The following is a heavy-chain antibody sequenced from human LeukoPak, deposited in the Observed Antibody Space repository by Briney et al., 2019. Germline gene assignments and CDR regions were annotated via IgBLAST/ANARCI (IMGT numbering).Heavy chain of an antibody. V-gene: IGHV4-59*01. CDR1: GGSISSYY. CDR3: ARQDLGYTRPWEPKYYDFWSGSEYWYFDL. J-gene: IGHJ2*01. D-gene: IGHD3-3*01. Sequence: SETLSLTCTVSGGSISSYYWSWIRQPPGKGLEWIGYIYYSGSTNYNPSLKSRVTISVDTSKNQFSLKLSSVTAADTAVYYCARQDLGYTRPWEPKYYDFWSGSEYWYFDLWGRGTLVTVSS. CDR2: IYYSGST.